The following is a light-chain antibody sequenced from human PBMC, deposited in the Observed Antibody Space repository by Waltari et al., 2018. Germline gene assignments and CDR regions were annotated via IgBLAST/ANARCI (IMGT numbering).Light chain of an antibody. Sequence: DIVMTQTPLSLPVTLGATASISCRSSQSLLESEDGNTYLEWYLQKPGQSPQLLIYEVSNRASGVPDRFSGSGSDTDFTLKISRVEAEDVGVYYCMQALEFPFTFGPGTKLDIK. V-gene: IGKV2-40*01. CDR1: QSLLESEDGNTY. CDR2: EVS. CDR3: MQALEFPFT. J-gene: IGKJ3*01.